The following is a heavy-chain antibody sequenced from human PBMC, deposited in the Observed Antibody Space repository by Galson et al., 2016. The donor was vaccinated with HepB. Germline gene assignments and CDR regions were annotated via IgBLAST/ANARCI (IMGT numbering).Heavy chain of an antibody. D-gene: IGHD6-13*01. CDR1: GFTFSSYG. V-gene: IGHV3-48*01. CDR3: ARGAESGTRYFDR. CDR2: ISSSRTK. Sequence: SLRLSCAASGFTFSSYGMHWVRQAPGKGLEWVSYISSSRTKHFADSVTGRFTIFIDNSKNTLDLEMNSLRVDDTAVYYCARGAESGTRYFDRWGRGTLVTVSS. J-gene: IGHJ2*01.